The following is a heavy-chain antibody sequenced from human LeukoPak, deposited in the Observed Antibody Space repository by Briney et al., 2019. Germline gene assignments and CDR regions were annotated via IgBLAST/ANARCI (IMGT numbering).Heavy chain of an antibody. CDR1: GFTFNTYA. D-gene: IGHD6-19*01. CDR3: ARDSPFGSGWSQNFFDY. V-gene: IGHV3-30*04. CDR2: ISYDGGNI. Sequence: PGGSLRLSCAPSGFTFNTYAMHWVRQAPGKGLEWVALISYDGGNIYYADSVRGRFTISRDNYNNMLYLQMNSLRPEDTAVYYCARDSPFGSGWSQNFFDYWGQGTLVTVSS. J-gene: IGHJ4*02.